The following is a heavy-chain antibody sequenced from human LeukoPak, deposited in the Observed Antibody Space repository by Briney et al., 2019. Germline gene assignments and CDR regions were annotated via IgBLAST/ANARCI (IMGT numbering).Heavy chain of an antibody. J-gene: IGHJ4*02. V-gene: IGHV3-74*01. Sequence: GGSLGLSCAASGFTFSNYWMHWVRQAPGKGLVWVSLINNDGSSTIYADSVKGRFTVSRDDAKNTLYLQMNSLRAEDTAVYYCARAGSGSAYDYWGQGTLVTVSS. D-gene: IGHD3-10*01. CDR3: ARAGSGSAYDY. CDR1: GFTFSNYW. CDR2: INNDGSST.